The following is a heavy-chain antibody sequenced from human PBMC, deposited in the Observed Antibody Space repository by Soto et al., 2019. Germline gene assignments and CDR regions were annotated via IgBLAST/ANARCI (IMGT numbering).Heavy chain of an antibody. CDR3: VRDGTKTLRDWFDP. V-gene: IGHV4-39*07. J-gene: IGHJ5*02. D-gene: IGHD1-1*01. CDR1: GGSISSSSYY. CDR2: IYYSGST. Sequence: PSETLSLTCTVSGGSISSSSYYWGWIRQPPGKGLGWIGSIYYSGSTYYNPSLKSRVTISVDTSKKQFSLKLRSVTAADTAVYYCVRDGTKTLRDWFDPWGQGISVTVSS.